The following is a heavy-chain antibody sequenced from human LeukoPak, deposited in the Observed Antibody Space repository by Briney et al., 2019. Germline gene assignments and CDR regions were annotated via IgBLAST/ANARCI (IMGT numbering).Heavy chain of an antibody. CDR3: ARRKNYNSGWEF. Sequence: GESLKISCTASGYIFISDWMGWLRQMPGKGLEWMGIINPADSNARYSPSLQGQVTISADKSISTAYLQWRSLKASDRAIYYCARRKNYNSGWEFWGQGTMVTVSS. CDR2: INPADSNA. CDR1: GYIFISDW. J-gene: IGHJ3*01. D-gene: IGHD6-19*01. V-gene: IGHV5-51*01.